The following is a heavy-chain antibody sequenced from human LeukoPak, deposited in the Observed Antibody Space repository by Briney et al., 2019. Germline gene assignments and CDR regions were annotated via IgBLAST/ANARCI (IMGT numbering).Heavy chain of an antibody. CDR3: AKAKSHYYDSSGYYDY. CDR2: IWYDGSNK. J-gene: IGHJ4*02. CDR1: GFTFSSYG. Sequence: GSLRLSCAASGFTFSSYGMHWVRQAPGKGLEWVAVIWYDGSNKYYADSVKGRFTISRDNSKNTLYLQMNSLRAEDTAVYYCAKAKSHYYDSSGYYDYWGQGTLVTVSS. V-gene: IGHV3-33*06. D-gene: IGHD3-22*01.